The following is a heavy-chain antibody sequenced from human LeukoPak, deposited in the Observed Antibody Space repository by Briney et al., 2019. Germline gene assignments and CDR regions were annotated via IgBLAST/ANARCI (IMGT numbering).Heavy chain of an antibody. D-gene: IGHD1-14*01. CDR3: ARNHDYYFGMDV. Sequence: PGGSLRLSCAASGFTFSRNCMHWVRQAPGKGLVWVSRINGDGSNTNYADSVEGRFTVSRDNAKNTLYLQMNSLRAEDTAVYYCARNHDYYFGMDVWGQGTTVTVSS. CDR1: GFTFSRNC. J-gene: IGHJ6*02. V-gene: IGHV3-74*01. CDR2: INGDGSNT.